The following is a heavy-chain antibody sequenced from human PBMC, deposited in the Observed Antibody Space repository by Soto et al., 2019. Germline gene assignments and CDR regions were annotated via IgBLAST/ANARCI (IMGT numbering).Heavy chain of an antibody. CDR3: ARIPGYSSSWNYFDY. CDR2: IHYSGSA. Sequence: NPSETLSLTCTVSGGSISSYYWSWIRQPPGKGLEWIGYIHYSGSANYNPSLMSRVTISVDSSKNQFSLKLRSVTAADTAVYYFARIPGYSSSWNYFDYWGQGTLVTVSS. V-gene: IGHV4-59*01. CDR1: GGSISSYY. D-gene: IGHD6-13*01. J-gene: IGHJ4*02.